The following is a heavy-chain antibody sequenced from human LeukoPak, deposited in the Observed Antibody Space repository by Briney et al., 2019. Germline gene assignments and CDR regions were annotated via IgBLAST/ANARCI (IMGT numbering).Heavy chain of an antibody. Sequence: GGSLRLSCAASGFTVSSNYMSWVRQAPGKGLEWVSVIYSGGSTYYADSVKGRFTISRDNSKNALYRQMNSLRAEDTAVYYCARVPPGGSYSYFDYWGQGTLVTVSS. CDR2: IYSGGST. V-gene: IGHV3-66*01. J-gene: IGHJ4*02. CDR3: ARVPPGGSYSYFDY. D-gene: IGHD1-26*01. CDR1: GFTVSSNY.